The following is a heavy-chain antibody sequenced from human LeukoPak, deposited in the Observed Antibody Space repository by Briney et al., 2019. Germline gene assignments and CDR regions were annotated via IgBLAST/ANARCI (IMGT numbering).Heavy chain of an antibody. CDR3: AKAPVGANYYDSSGYFDY. CDR2: ISGSGGKT. J-gene: IGHJ4*02. CDR1: A. D-gene: IGHD3-22*01. Sequence: AMXXVRQAPXXGRXWVSAISGSGGKTYYADSVKGRFTISRDNSKNTLYLQMNSLRAEDTAIYYCAKAPVGANYYDSSGYFDYWGQGTLVTVSS. V-gene: IGHV3-23*01.